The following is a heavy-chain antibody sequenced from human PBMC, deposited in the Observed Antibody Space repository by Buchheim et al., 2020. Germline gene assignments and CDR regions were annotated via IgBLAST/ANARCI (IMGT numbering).Heavy chain of an antibody. J-gene: IGHJ4*02. CDR1: GGSISSGDYY. Sequence: QVQLQESGPGLVKPSQTLSLTCTVSGGSISSGDYYWSWIRQPPGKGLEWIGYIYYSGSTYYNPSLKSRVTISVNNSKNQFRLKLSSVTAADTAVYYCARDFRKGYCSSTSCSHHFDYWGQGTL. CDR3: ARDFRKGYCSSTSCSHHFDY. D-gene: IGHD2-2*01. CDR2: IYYSGST. V-gene: IGHV4-30-4*01.